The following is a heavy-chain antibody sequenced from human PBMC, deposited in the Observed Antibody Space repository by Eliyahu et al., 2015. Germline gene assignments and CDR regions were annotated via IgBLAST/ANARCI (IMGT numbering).Heavy chain of an antibody. V-gene: IGHV3-11*01. CDR3: ARATESTSSLFYAYFYYMDV. Sequence: QVQLVESGGGLVKPGGSLRLSCAAXGFTFSDXFXXWIRRAPGKGLEWLSYISSSGSSIYYADSVKGRFTISRDNAKDSLYLQMNSLRAEDTAVYYCARATESTSSLFYAYFYYMDVWGKGTTVTVSS. J-gene: IGHJ6*03. CDR2: ISSSGSSI. CDR1: GFTFSDXF. D-gene: IGHD6-6*01.